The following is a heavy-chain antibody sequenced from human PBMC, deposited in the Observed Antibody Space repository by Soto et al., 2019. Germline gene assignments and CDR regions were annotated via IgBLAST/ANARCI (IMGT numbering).Heavy chain of an antibody. CDR3: ARNGDSSDYRGWFDP. Sequence: EVQLVESGGGLVQPGGSLRLSCAASGFTVSSNYMSWVRKAPGKGLAWVSVIYSGGTTYYADSVKGRFTISRDNSKNTLYLQMNSLRAEDTAVYYCARNGDSSDYRGWFDPWGQGILVTVSS. CDR1: GFTVSSNY. CDR2: IYSGGTT. J-gene: IGHJ5*02. V-gene: IGHV3-66*01. D-gene: IGHD3-22*01.